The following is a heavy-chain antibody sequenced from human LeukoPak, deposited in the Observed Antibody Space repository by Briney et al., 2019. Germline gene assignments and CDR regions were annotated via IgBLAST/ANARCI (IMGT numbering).Heavy chain of an antibody. D-gene: IGHD1-1*01. V-gene: IGHV1-18*01. CDR2: ISAYNGNT. Sequence: GASVKVSCKASGYTFTSYGISWVRQAPGQGLEWMGWISAYNGNTSYAQKLQGRVTMTTDTSTSTAYMELRSLRSDDTAVYYCARDRNWNDHALPAGYWGQGTLVTVSS. CDR3: ARDRNWNDHALPAGY. CDR1: GYTFTSYG. J-gene: IGHJ4*02.